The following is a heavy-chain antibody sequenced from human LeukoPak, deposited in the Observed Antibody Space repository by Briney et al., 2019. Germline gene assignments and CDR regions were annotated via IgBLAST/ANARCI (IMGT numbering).Heavy chain of an antibody. J-gene: IGHJ4*02. CDR3: AITRNDYSFDY. V-gene: IGHV1-3*01. CDR1: GYTFTSYA. D-gene: IGHD4-11*01. Sequence: GASVKVSCKASGYTFTSYAMQWVRQAPGHRLEWMGWINAGNGNTKYSQKFQGRVTITRDTSVSTAYMELSSLRSEDTAVYYCAITRNDYSFDYWGQGTLVTVSS. CDR2: INAGNGNT.